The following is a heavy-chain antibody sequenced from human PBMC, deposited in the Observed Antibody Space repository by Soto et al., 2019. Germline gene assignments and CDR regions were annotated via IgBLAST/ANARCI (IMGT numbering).Heavy chain of an antibody. V-gene: IGHV3-15*01. CDR1: GFTFSNAW. CDR3: TPALGYQLLPGAFDS. D-gene: IGHD2-2*01. J-gene: IGHJ3*02. CDR2: IKSKTDGGTT. Sequence: EVQLLEYGGGLVKPGGSLRLSCAASGFTFSNAWMSWVRQAPGKGLECVGRIKSKTDGGTTDYAAPVKGRFTISRDDAKTTLYLQKNRGKTGVSEVENCTPALGYQLLPGAFDSWGQGTLVTV.